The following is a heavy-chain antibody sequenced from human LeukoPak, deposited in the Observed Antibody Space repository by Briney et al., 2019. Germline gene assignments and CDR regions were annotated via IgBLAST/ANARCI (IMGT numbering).Heavy chain of an antibody. D-gene: IGHD4-17*01. CDR3: ARDRYGDYDFDY. J-gene: IGHJ4*02. V-gene: IGHV3-48*01. Sequence: GGSLRLSCVASGFTFSTYSMNWVRQAPGKGLEWVSYISSSSRTIYYADSVKGRFTISRDNANNSLYLQMNSLRAEGTAVYYCARDRYGDYDFDYWGQGTLVTVSS. CDR1: GFTFSTYS. CDR2: ISSSSRTI.